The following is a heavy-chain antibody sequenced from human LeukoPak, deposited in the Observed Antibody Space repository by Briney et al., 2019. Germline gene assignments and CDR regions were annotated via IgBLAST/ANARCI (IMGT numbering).Heavy chain of an antibody. CDR2: TYYRSKWYN. Sequence: SHTLSLTCAISGDSVSSNSAAWNWIRQSPSRGLEWLGRTYYRSKWYNDYAVSVKSRITINPDTSKNQFSLQLNSVTPEDTAVYYCARAFIVAKPYGGHYYYYYGMDVWGQGTTVTVSS. D-gene: IGHD5-12*01. J-gene: IGHJ6*02. CDR3: ARAFIVAKPYGGHYYYYYGMDV. V-gene: IGHV6-1*01. CDR1: GDSVSSNSAA.